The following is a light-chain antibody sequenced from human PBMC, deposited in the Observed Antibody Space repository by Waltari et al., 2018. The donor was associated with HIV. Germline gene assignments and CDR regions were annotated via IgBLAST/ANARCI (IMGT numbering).Light chain of an antibody. J-gene: IGKJ5*01. V-gene: IGKV1-39*01. CDR1: QSITTY. CDR2: AAS. Sequence: DIQMTQSPSSLSASVGDRVTISGRASQSITTYLNWYHQKPGKAPKLLLYAASSLHRGVPSEFSGSGSGTDFTLTISSLQPDDFATYYCPQSYSSLSFGPGTRLDSK. CDR3: PQSYSSLS.